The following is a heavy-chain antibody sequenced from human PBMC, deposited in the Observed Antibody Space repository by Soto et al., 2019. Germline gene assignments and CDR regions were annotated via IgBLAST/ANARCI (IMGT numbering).Heavy chain of an antibody. J-gene: IGHJ3*02. Sequence: PGGSLRLSCAASGFTFSFYAMSWVRQAPGKGLEWVSAISDSGGSTYSADSVKGRFTISRDNSKNTLYLQMNSLRPEDTAVYYCAKDWGTNLPVKWPGHYYAYDIWGQGTMVTVSS. V-gene: IGHV3-23*01. CDR1: GFTFSFYA. CDR2: ISDSGGST. CDR3: AKDWGTNLPVKWPGHYYAYDI. D-gene: IGHD3-16*01.